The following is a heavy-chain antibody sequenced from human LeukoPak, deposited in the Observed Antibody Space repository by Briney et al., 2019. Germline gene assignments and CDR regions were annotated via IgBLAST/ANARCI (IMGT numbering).Heavy chain of an antibody. CDR1: GLTFSSNA. J-gene: IGHJ4*02. CDR3: AKDPTNTMIVVVFFDY. CDR2: ISGSGGST. V-gene: IGHV3-23*01. D-gene: IGHD3-22*01. Sequence: GGSLRLSCAASGLTFSSNAMSWVRQAPGKGLEWVSAISGSGGSTYYADSVKGRFTISRDNSKNTLYLQMNSLRAEDTAVYYCAKDPTNTMIVVVFFDYWGQGTLVTVSS.